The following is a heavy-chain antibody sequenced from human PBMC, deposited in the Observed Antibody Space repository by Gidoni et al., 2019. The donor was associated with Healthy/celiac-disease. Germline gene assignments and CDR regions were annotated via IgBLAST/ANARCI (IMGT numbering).Heavy chain of an antibody. J-gene: IGHJ6*02. D-gene: IGHD2-8*02. CDR2: IIPIFGTA. V-gene: IGHV1-69*01. Sequence: QVQLVQSGAEGKKPGSSVKVSCQASGGTFSSYAISWVRQAPGQWLEWMGGIIPIFGTANYAQKFQGRVKITADESTSTAYMELSSLRSEDTAVYYCARDTEYYYCGMDVWGQGTTVTVSS. CDR1: GGTFSSYA. CDR3: ARDTEYYYCGMDV.